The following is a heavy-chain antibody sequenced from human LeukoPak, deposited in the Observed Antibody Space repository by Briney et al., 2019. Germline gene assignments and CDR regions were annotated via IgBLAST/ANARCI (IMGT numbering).Heavy chain of an antibody. CDR3: AGGGPFSGASYYMDV. V-gene: IGHV1-18*01. CDR1: GYAFTSYG. Sequence: GASAEVFCKASGYAFTSYGISWGRQATGQGLEWMGWISAYNGNTNYAQKLQGRVTMTTDTSTSTAYMELRSLRSDDTAVYYCAGGGPFSGASYYMDVWGKGTTVTVSS. J-gene: IGHJ6*03. CDR2: ISAYNGNT. D-gene: IGHD6-25*01.